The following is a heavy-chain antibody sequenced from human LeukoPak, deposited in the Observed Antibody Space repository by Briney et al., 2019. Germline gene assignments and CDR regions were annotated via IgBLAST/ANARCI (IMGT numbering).Heavy chain of an antibody. V-gene: IGHV3-21*01. CDR2: ISSSSSYI. J-gene: IGHJ4*02. D-gene: IGHD2-2*01. CDR1: GFTFSSYS. Sequence: RGSLRLSCAASGFTFSSYSMNWVRQAPGKGLEWVSSISSSSSYIYYADSVKGRFTISRDNAKNSLYLQMNSLRAEDTAVYYCASLIQGYCSSTSCPNDYWGQGTLVTVSS. CDR3: ASLIQGYCSSTSCPNDY.